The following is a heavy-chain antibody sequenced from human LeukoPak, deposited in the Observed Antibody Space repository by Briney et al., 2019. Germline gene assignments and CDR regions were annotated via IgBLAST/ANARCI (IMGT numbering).Heavy chain of an antibody. CDR1: GGSFSGYY. J-gene: IGHJ4*02. V-gene: IGHV4-34*01. CDR3: ARDVGGYSYGYSFDY. Sequence: SETLFLTCAAYGGSFSGYYWNWIRQPPGKGLEWMGEINHSGSTNYNPSLKSRVTIAVDTSKNQFSLKLSSVTAADTAVYYCARDVGGYSYGYSFDYWGQGTLVTVSS. D-gene: IGHD5-18*01. CDR2: INHSGST.